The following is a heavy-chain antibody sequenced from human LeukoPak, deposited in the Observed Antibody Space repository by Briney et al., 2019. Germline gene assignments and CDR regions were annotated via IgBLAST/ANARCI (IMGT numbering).Heavy chain of an antibody. Sequence: PSETLSLTCTVSGGSISSYYWSWIRQPPGKGLEWIGYIYYSGSTNYNPSLKSRVTISVDTSKNQFSLKLSSVTAADTAVYYCAVGGPGFSRGWCDPWGHGTLVTVSS. D-gene: IGHD3-16*01. CDR3: AVGGPGFSRGWCDP. CDR1: GGSISSYY. CDR2: IYYSGST. J-gene: IGHJ5*02. V-gene: IGHV4-59*01.